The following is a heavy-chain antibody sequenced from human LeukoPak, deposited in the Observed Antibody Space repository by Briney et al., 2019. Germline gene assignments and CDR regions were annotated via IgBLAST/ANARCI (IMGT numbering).Heavy chain of an antibody. Sequence: GGSLRLSCAASGFTFRSYAMSWVRQAPGKGLEWVSAISGSGGSTYYADSVKGRFTISRDNSKNTLYLQMNSLRAEDTAVYYCAKARLGITIFGVAFFDYWGQGTLVTVSS. D-gene: IGHD3-3*01. V-gene: IGHV3-23*01. CDR1: GFTFRSYA. CDR3: AKARLGITIFGVAFFDY. J-gene: IGHJ4*02. CDR2: ISGSGGST.